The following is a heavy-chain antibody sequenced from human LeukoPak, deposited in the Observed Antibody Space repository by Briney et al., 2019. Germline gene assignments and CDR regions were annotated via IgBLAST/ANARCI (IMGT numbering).Heavy chain of an antibody. CDR1: GFSVTTDSYC. CDR3: ARDHFGSLDS. CDR2: DYCGGNT. V-gene: IGHV4-61*01. Sequence: SSETLSLTCTVSGFSVTTDSYCWGWIRQPPGKGLEWIGYDYCGGNTNYDPSLKRRVTISVDTSKNQFSLTLTSVTAADTAVYFCARDHFGSLDSWGQGILVIVSS. D-gene: IGHD3-10*01. J-gene: IGHJ4*02.